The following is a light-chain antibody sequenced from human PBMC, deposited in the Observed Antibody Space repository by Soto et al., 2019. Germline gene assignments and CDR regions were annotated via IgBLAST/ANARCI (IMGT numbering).Light chain of an antibody. CDR2: AAS. Sequence: DIQMTQSPSSLSASVGDRVTITCRASQSISSYLNWYQQKPGKAPKLLIYAASSLQSGVPSRFSGRGSGTDFTLTISSLQPEDFATYDCQQSYSTPTFGQGTRLEIK. J-gene: IGKJ5*01. V-gene: IGKV1-39*01. CDR1: QSISSY. CDR3: QQSYSTPT.